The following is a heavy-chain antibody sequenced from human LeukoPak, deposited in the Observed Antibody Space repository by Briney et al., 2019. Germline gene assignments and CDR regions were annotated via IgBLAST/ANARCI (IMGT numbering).Heavy chain of an antibody. V-gene: IGHV3-21*01. CDR1: GFTFSSYS. J-gene: IGHJ4*02. Sequence: GGSLRLSCAASGFTFSSYSRNWVRQAPGKGLEWVSSISSSSSYIYYADSVKGRFTISRDNAKNSLYLQMNSLRAEDTAVYYCARGRHCSSTSCYYLDYWGQGTLVTVSS. CDR2: ISSSSSYI. CDR3: ARGRHCSSTSCYYLDY. D-gene: IGHD2-2*01.